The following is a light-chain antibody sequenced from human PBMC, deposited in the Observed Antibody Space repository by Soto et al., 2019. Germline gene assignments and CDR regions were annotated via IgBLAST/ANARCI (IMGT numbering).Light chain of an antibody. CDR3: AAWDDSLGGV. CDR2: SND. J-gene: IGLJ2*01. V-gene: IGLV1-47*02. CDR1: RSNIGSNY. Sequence: QSALTQPPSASGTAGQRVIISCSGSRSNIGSNYVYWYPQFPGTAPTLLIYSNDQRPSGVPDRFSGSRSGTSASLTISGLRSEDEADYYCAAWDDSLGGVFGGGTKVTVL.